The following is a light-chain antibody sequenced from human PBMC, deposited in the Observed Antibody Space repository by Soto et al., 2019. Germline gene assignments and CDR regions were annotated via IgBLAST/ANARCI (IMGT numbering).Light chain of an antibody. CDR2: DAS. CDR1: QSVSSY. Sequence: EVVLTQSPATMSLSPGERATLSCRASQSVSSYLAWYQQKPGQAPRLLIYDASNRATGIPARFSGSGSGTDFTLTISSLEPEDFAVYFFLQRSNGPRALGPGPKVGFK. CDR3: LQRSNGPRA. J-gene: IGKJ3*01. V-gene: IGKV3-11*01.